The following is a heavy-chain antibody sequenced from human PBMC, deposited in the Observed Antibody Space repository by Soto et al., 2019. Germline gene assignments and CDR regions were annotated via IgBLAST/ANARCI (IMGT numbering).Heavy chain of an antibody. Sequence: SETLSLTCTVSGGSISSGDYYWSWIRQPPGKGLEWIGYIYYSGSTYYNPSLKSRVTISVDTSKNQFPLKLSSVTAADTAVYYCARTTLVPAAIAYYGMDVWGQGTTVTVSS. J-gene: IGHJ6*02. V-gene: IGHV4-30-4*01. D-gene: IGHD2-2*02. CDR1: GGSISSGDYY. CDR3: ARTTLVPAAIAYYGMDV. CDR2: IYYSGST.